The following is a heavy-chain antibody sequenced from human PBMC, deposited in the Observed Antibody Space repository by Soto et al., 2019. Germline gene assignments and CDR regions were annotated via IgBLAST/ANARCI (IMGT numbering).Heavy chain of an antibody. D-gene: IGHD3-10*01. V-gene: IGHV1-18*01. CDR2: INVYNGNT. CDR1: VYTMTDDG. CDR3: ARGVGSGSYYNQYNWFDP. Sequence: VSVKGSCKGSVYTMTDDGVGWVRQTKRQGLEWMGWINVYNGNTKYAQKVQGRVTMTTDTSTSTAYMELRSLRSDDTAVYYCARGVGSGSYYNQYNWFDPWGQGTLVTVSS. J-gene: IGHJ5*02.